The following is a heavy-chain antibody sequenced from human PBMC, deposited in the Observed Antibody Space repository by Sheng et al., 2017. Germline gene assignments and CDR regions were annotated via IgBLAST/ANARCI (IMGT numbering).Heavy chain of an antibody. D-gene: IGHD6-6*01. CDR1: GFTFSSYA. CDR3: AKDPHRAARRGYYFDY. J-gene: IGHJ4*02. Sequence: EVQLLESGGGLVQPGGSLRLSCAASGFTFSSYAMSWVRQAPGKGLEWVSAISGSGGSTYYADSVKGRFTISRDNSKNTLYLQMNSLRAEDTAVYYCAKDPHRAARRGYYFDYWGQGTLVTVSS. V-gene: IGHV3-23*01. CDR2: ISGSGGST.